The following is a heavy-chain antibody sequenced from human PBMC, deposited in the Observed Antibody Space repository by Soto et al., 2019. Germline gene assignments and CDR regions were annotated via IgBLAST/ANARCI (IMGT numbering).Heavy chain of an antibody. J-gene: IGHJ5*02. V-gene: IGHV3-23*01. CDR1: GFTFSSYA. Sequence: PGGSLRLSCAASGFTFSSYAMSWVRQAPGKGLEWVSAISGSGGSTYYADSVKGRFTISRDNSKNTLYLQMNSLRAEDTAVYYCAKDVMFIVVVPAAIGRNWFDPWGQGPLVPVSP. D-gene: IGHD2-2*01. CDR3: AKDVMFIVVVPAAIGRNWFDP. CDR2: ISGSGGST.